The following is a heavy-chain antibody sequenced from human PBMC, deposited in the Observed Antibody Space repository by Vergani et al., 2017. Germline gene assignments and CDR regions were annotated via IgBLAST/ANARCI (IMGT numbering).Heavy chain of an antibody. D-gene: IGHD1-26*01. Sequence: QVQLQQWGAGLLKPSETLSLTCAVYGGSFSGYYWSWIRQPPGKGLEWIGEINHSGSNNYNPSLKSRVTISVDTSKNQFSLKLSSVTAADTAVYYCARSVKRVGADFDYWGQGTLVTVSS. CDR3: ARSVKRVGADFDY. CDR2: INHSGSN. CDR1: GGSFSGYY. J-gene: IGHJ4*02. V-gene: IGHV4-34*01.